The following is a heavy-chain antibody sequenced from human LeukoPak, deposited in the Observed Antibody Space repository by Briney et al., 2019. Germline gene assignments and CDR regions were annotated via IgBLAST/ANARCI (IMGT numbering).Heavy chain of an antibody. D-gene: IGHD3-22*01. CDR3: ARIRPYYYDSSGYWYWDY. V-gene: IGHV1-18*01. CDR2: ISAYNGNT. Sequence: ASVKVSCKASGYTFTSYGISWVRQAPGQGLEWMGWISAYNGNTNYAQKLQGRVTMTTDTSTSTAYMELRSLRSDDTAVYYCARIRPYYYDSSGYWYWDYWGQGTLVTVSS. J-gene: IGHJ4*02. CDR1: GYTFTSYG.